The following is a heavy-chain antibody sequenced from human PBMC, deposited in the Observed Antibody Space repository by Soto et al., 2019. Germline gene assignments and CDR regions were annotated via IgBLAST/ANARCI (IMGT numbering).Heavy chain of an antibody. Sequence: GGSLRLSCAASGLTFSGYWMHWVRQAPGKGLVWVSRIDTDGRVTNYADSVEGRFTISRDDAKNTLYLQMNSLRAEDTAVYYCARDTPHNWLDPWGQGILVTVSS. CDR2: IDTDGRVT. CDR3: ARDTPHNWLDP. V-gene: IGHV3-74*01. J-gene: IGHJ5*02. CDR1: GLTFSGYW.